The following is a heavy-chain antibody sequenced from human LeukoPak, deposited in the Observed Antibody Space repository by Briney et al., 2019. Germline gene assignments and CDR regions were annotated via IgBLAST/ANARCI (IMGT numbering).Heavy chain of an antibody. CDR2: MNPNSGNT. CDR1: GYTFTSYD. Sequence: AASVKVSCKASGYTFTSYDINWVRQAAGQGLEWMGWMNPNSGNTDYAQKLQGRVTMTTNTSISTAYMELSSLRSEDTAVYYCARASLYYDFWSGYLRPGHWFDPWGQGTLVTVSS. J-gene: IGHJ5*02. CDR3: ARASLYYDFWSGYLRPGHWFDP. D-gene: IGHD3-3*01. V-gene: IGHV1-8*01.